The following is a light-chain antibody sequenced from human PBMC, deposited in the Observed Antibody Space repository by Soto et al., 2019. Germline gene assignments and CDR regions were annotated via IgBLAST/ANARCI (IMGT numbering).Light chain of an antibody. CDR1: QSVRSN. J-gene: IGKJ1*01. CDR3: QQRDNWPWT. Sequence: EIVLTQSPSTLSVSPGERATLSCRASQSVRSNLAWYQHKPGQAPRLLIYDVSNRATGIPGRFSGSGFGTDFTLTISNVEPEDFAVYYCQQRDNWPWTFGQGAKVEIK. V-gene: IGKV3-11*01. CDR2: DVS.